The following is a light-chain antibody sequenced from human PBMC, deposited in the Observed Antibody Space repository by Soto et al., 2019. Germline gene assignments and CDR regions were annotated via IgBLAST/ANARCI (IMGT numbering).Light chain of an antibody. J-gene: IGKJ1*01. CDR3: QQRGT. Sequence: EIVLTQSPATLSLSPGERATLSCRSSPSVSSYLAWYQQKPGQAPRLRIYDASNSATGIPARFSGSGSGTDFTLTISSLEPEDFAVYYCQQRGTFGQGTKVEIK. CDR2: DAS. CDR1: PSVSSY. V-gene: IGKV3-11*01.